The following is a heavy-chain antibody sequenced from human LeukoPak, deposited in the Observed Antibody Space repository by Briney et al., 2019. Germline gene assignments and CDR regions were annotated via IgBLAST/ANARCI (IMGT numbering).Heavy chain of an antibody. CDR2: MYTGGTT. CDR3: ANDEATSGGGLAS. Sequence: GGSLRLSCAASGFTVSGTHMSWVRQAPGKGLEWVAAMYTGGTTYYADSVTGRFTISRDNSKNTLYLHMNSLRAEDTAVYYCANDEATSGGGLASWGQGTLVSVSS. V-gene: IGHV3-53*01. J-gene: IGHJ4*02. CDR1: GFTVSGTH. D-gene: IGHD3-16*01.